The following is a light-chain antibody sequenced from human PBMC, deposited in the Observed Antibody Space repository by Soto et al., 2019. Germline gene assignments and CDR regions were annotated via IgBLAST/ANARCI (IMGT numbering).Light chain of an antibody. CDR2: DAS. CDR1: QSISSW. CDR3: TSQRT. J-gene: IGKJ1*01. Sequence: DIQMTQSPSTLSASVGDRVTITCRASQSISSWLAWYQQKPGKAPKLLIYDASSLESGVPSRFSGSGSGTDFTLPFSSLQPDDFRTYYCTSQRTFGQGTKVEIK. V-gene: IGKV1-5*01.